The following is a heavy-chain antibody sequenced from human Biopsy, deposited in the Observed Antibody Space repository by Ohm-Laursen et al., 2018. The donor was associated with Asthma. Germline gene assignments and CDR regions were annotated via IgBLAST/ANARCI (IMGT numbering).Heavy chain of an antibody. CDR3: ARRITIFGVVQKDHGMDA. CDR1: GGSMTPTSHY. Sequence: LETLSLTCTVSGGSMTPTSHYWDWIRQPPGKGLEWIGYISYGGKTSYNPSLQNRVTISRDTSKNQFSLRLTSVTAADSAVYFRARRITIFGVVQKDHGMDAWGQGTTVIVSS. D-gene: IGHD3-3*01. J-gene: IGHJ6*02. V-gene: IGHV4-39*01. CDR2: ISYGGKT.